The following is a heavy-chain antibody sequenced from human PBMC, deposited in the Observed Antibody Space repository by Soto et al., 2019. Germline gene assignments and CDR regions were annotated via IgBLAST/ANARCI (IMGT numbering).Heavy chain of an antibody. Sequence: ASVKVSCKVSGYTLTELSMHWLRQAPGKGLEWMGGFDPEDGETIYAQKFQGRVTMTEDTSTDTAYMELSSLRSEDTAVYYCATSVIHGTGNIVVVPAATYQALNGMDVWGQGTTVTVSS. CDR1: GYTLTELS. CDR3: ATSVIHGTGNIVVVPAATYQALNGMDV. V-gene: IGHV1-24*01. J-gene: IGHJ6*02. CDR2: FDPEDGET. D-gene: IGHD2-2*01.